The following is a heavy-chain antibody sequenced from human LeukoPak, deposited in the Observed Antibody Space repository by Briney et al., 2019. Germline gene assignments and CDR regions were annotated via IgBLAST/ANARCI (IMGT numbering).Heavy chain of an antibody. CDR2: IYPGDSHT. J-gene: IGHJ5*02. CDR3: ARGPYAYTSSATLGSYNWFDP. D-gene: IGHD2-2*02. CDR1: GYCFPNYW. V-gene: IGHV5-51*01. Sequence: PGESLQISCKGSGYCFPNYWIGWVRQMPGKGLEWMGIIYPGDSHTRYSPSFQDQVTISVDKSISTAYLQWSSLKASDTAMYYCARGPYAYTSSATLGSYNWFDPWGQGSLVTVSS.